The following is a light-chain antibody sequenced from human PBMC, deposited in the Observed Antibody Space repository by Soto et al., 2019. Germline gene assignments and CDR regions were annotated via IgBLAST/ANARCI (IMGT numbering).Light chain of an antibody. CDR2: AAS. CDR3: QQSYSTQLT. V-gene: IGKV1-39*01. J-gene: IGKJ4*01. Sequence: DIQRTRSPSSLSAAVGDRVTITCRASQSISSYLNWYQQKPGKAPKLLIYAASSLQSGVPSRFSGSGSGTDFTLTISSLQPEDFATYYCQQSYSTQLTFGGGTKVDIK. CDR1: QSISSY.